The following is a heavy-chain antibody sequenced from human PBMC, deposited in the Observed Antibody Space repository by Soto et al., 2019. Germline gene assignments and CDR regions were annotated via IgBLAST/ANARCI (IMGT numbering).Heavy chain of an antibody. V-gene: IGHV3-15*01. CDR2: IRSKIDGGTT. CDR1: GFTFSNAW. D-gene: IGHD2-2*03. Sequence: GGSLRLSCAASGFTFSNAWMNWVRQAPGKGLEWVGLIRSKIDGGTTDFAAPVKGRFTISRDDSESTLYLQMNSLKTEDTAVYYCITDGYDRKSHAILRGLGTLVTVSS. J-gene: IGHJ4*02. CDR3: ITDGYDRKSHAIL.